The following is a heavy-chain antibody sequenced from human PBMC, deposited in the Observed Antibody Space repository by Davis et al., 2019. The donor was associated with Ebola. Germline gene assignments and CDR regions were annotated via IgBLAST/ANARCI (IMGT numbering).Heavy chain of an antibody. CDR3: AKAVASQGYFDS. CDR2: ISYDGSNK. D-gene: IGHD4-23*01. V-gene: IGHV3-30*04. CDR1: GFTFSSYA. J-gene: IGHJ4*02. Sequence: GESLKISCAASGFTFSSYAMHWVRQAPGKGLEWVAVISYDGSNKYYADSVKGRFTISRDNSKNTLYLQMNSLRAEDTAFYYCAKAVASQGYFDSWGQGMLVTVSS.